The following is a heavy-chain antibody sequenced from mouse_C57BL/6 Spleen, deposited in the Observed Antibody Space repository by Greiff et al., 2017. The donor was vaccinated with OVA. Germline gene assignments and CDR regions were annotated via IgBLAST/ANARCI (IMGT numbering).Heavy chain of an antibody. CDR3: ARGTYDYDEGAWFAY. Sequence: EVHLQQSGPVLVKPGASVKMSCKASGYTFTDYYMNWVKQSHGKSLEWIGVINPYNGGTSYNQKFKGKATLTVDKSSSTAYMELNSLTSEDSAVYYCARGTYDYDEGAWFAYWGQGTLVTVSA. J-gene: IGHJ3*01. CDR2: INPYNGGT. D-gene: IGHD2-4*01. CDR1: GYTFTDYY. V-gene: IGHV1-19*01.